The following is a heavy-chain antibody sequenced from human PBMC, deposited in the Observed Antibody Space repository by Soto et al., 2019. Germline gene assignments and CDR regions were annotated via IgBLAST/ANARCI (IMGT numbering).Heavy chain of an antibody. J-gene: IGHJ5*02. V-gene: IGHV4-30-4*01. CDR2: ISYIGST. Sequence: SETLSLTCTVSGGSISSGAYFWNWIRQSPGKGLEWLGYISYIGSTYYTPSLKSRLTMSIDTSKNEFSLRLNSVTAADTAVYYCAGQTFTIAAASYGRSNWFDPWGPGTLVTVSS. D-gene: IGHD6-25*01. CDR1: GGSISSGAYF. CDR3: AGQTFTIAAASYGRSNWFDP.